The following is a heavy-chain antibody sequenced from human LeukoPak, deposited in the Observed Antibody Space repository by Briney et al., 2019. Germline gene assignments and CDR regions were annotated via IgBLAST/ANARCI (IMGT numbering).Heavy chain of an antibody. CDR3: ARVLAGGGYYYNYMDV. D-gene: IGHD2-15*01. CDR1: GGSISSYY. CDR2: IYSSGST. J-gene: IGHJ6*03. Sequence: SGTLSLTCTVSGGSISSYYWIWIRQPAGKGLEGIGRIYSSGSTHYNPSLNSRVAMSIDTSKNQFSLKLSSVTAADTAVYYCARVLAGGGYYYNYMDVWGKGTTVTVSS. V-gene: IGHV4-4*07.